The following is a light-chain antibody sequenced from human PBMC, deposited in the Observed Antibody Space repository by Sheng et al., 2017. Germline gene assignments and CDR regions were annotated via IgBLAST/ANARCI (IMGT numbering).Light chain of an antibody. CDR2: SNN. J-gene: IGLJ3*02. CDR3: AAWDDSLGGPV. CDR1: SSNIGSNY. Sequence: QSVLTQPPSASGTPGQRVTISCSGSSSNIGSNYVYWYQQLPRTAPKLLIYSNNLRPSGVPDRFSGSKSGTSASLAISGLRSEDEADYYCAAWDDSLGGPVFGGGTKLTVL. V-gene: IGLV1-47*02.